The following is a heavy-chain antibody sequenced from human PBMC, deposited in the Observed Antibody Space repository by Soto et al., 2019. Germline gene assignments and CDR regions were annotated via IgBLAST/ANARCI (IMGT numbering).Heavy chain of an antibody. J-gene: IGHJ4*02. CDR2: IYYSGST. CDR3: ARRYGWNFDY. Sequence: SETLSLTCTVSGGSISSGGYYWSWIRQHPGKGLEWIGYIYYSGSTYYNPSLKSRVTISVDTSKNQFSLKLSSVTAADTAVYYCARRYGWNFDYWGQGTLVTVSS. D-gene: IGHD6-19*01. CDR1: GGSISSGGYY. V-gene: IGHV4-31*03.